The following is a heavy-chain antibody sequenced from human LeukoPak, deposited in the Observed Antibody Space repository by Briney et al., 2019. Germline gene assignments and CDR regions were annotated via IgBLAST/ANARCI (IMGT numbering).Heavy chain of an antibody. CDR2: ISGSGGST. CDR1: GFTFSNYV. CDR3: AKDDIVVGGYFDY. J-gene: IGHJ4*02. V-gene: IGHV3-23*01. D-gene: IGHD2-15*01. Sequence: SGGSLRLSCAASGFTFSNYVMSWVRQAPGKGLEWVSAISGSGGSTYYADSVKGRFTISRDNSKNTLYLQMNSLRAEDTAVYYCAKDDIVVGGYFDYWGQGTLVTVSS.